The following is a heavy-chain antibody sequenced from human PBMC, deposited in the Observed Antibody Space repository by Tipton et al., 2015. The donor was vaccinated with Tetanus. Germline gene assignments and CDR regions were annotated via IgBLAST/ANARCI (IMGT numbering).Heavy chain of an antibody. CDR1: GFTFSGFTFTNAW. Sequence: SLRLSCAASGFTFSGFTFTNAWMSWVRQAPGKGLEWVSSISSRSSYIYYADSVKGRFTISRDNAKNPLYLQMNSLRAEDTAVYYCASMNCSGGSCKPLGYFDYWGQGTLVTVSS. D-gene: IGHD2-15*01. J-gene: IGHJ4*02. V-gene: IGHV3-21*01. CDR3: ASMNCSGGSCKPLGYFDY. CDR2: ISSRSSYI.